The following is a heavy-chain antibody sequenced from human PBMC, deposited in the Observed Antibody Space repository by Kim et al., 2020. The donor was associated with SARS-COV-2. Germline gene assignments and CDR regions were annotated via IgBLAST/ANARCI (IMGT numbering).Heavy chain of an antibody. J-gene: IGHJ4*02. V-gene: IGHV3-74*01. D-gene: IGHD4-17*01. CDR1: GFTFSNYW. Sequence: GGSLRLSCVASGFTFSNYWMHWVRQAPGKGLVWVSRIISDGSDTTYADSVKGRFTISRDNAKNTLYLQMNSLRAEDAAVYYCARADSVSGDYVNIDYWGQRTLVTVSS. CDR2: IISDGSDT. CDR3: ARADSVSGDYVNIDY.